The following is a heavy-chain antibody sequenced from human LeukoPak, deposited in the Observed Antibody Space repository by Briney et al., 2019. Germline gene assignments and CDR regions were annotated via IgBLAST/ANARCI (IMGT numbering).Heavy chain of an antibody. CDR1: GGSISSGSYY. D-gene: IGHD5-24*01. CDR2: IYTSGST. J-gene: IGHJ4*02. CDR3: ARDGYNPGAYYFGY. Sequence: SETLSLTCTVSGGSISSGSYYWSWIRQPAGKGLEWIGRIYTSGSTNYNPSLKSRVTISVDTSKNQFSLKLSSVTAADTAVYYCARDGYNPGAYYFGYWGQGTLVTVSS. V-gene: IGHV4-61*02.